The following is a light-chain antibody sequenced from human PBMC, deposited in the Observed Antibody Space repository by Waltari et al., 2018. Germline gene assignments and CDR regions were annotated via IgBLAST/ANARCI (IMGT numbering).Light chain of an antibody. CDR1: SSDVGFYNY. CDR2: AVF. J-gene: IGLJ3*02. Sequence: QSALTQPASVSGSPGQSITIPCTGTSSDVGFYNYVSWYQQYPGKAPKLIIYAVFQRPSGVSNRFSGSKSGNTASLTISGLQTEDEGDYYCNSYAGSSSWVFGGGTKLTVL. CDR3: NSYAGSSSWV. V-gene: IGLV2-14*03.